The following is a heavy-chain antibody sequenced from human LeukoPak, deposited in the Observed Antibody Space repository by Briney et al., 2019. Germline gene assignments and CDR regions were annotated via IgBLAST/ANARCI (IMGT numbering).Heavy chain of an antibody. D-gene: IGHD5-12*01. V-gene: IGHV3-23*01. CDR3: AKLAVGYSDSDSAF. CDR1: RLTFSNYA. J-gene: IGHJ4*02. CDR2: ISGTIIST. Sequence: GGSLRLSCAASRLTFSNYALSWVRHTPGKGLEWVSGISGTIISTYYADSVKGRFTISRDNSKNTLYLQMDSLRVEDTAVHYCAKLAVGYSDSDSAFWGQGTLVAVSS.